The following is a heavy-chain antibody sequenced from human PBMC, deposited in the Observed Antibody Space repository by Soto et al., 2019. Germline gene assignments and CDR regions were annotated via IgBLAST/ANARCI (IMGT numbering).Heavy chain of an antibody. CDR2: ISAYNGNT. CDR3: ARVQWEPRAGYYFDY. CDR1: GYTFTSYG. D-gene: IGHD1-26*01. Sequence: ASVKVSCKASGYTFTSYGISWVRQAPGQGLEWMGWISAYNGNTNYAQKLQGRVTMTTDTSTSTAYMELRSLRSDDTAVYYCARVQWEPRAGYYFDYWGQGTLVTVSS. J-gene: IGHJ4*02. V-gene: IGHV1-18*01.